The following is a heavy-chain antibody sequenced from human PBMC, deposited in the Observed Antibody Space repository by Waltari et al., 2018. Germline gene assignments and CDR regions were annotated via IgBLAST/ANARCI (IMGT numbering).Heavy chain of an antibody. J-gene: IGHJ4*02. CDR3: AKAHSIGYCSGGSCYEFDY. V-gene: IGHV3-43D*03. D-gene: IGHD2-15*01. CDR2: ISWDGGST. CDR1: GFTFDDYA. Sequence: EVQLVESGGVVVQPGGSLRLSCAASGFTFDDYAMHWVRQAPGKGLEWVSLISWDGGSTYYADPVKGRFTISRDNSKNSLYLQMNSLRAEDTALYYCAKAHSIGYCSGGSCYEFDYWGQGTLVTVSS.